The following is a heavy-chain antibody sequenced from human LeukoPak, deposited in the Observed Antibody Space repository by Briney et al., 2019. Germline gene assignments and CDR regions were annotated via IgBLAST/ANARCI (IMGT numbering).Heavy chain of an antibody. V-gene: IGHV3-9*01. CDR2: ISWNSGSI. CDR1: GFTFNDYA. J-gene: IGHJ5*01. D-gene: IGHD3-10*01. CDR3: AKSGYGSGSFRSTWFDP. Sequence: SLRLSCAASGFTFNDYAMHWVRQAPGKGLEWVSGISWNSGSIGYADSVKGRFTISRDNAKNSLYLQMNSLRAEDTALYYCAKSGYGSGSFRSTWFDPWGQGTLVTVSS.